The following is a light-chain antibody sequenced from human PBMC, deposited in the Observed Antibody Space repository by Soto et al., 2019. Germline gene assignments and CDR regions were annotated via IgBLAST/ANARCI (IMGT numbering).Light chain of an antibody. CDR1: QSVSSRC. CDR2: GAS. CDR3: QQYGSSIQT. V-gene: IGKV3-20*01. J-gene: IGKJ1*01. Sequence: EIVLTQSPGTLSLSPGERATLSCRASQSVSSRCLAWYQQKPGQAPRLLIYGASNRATGIAARFSGSGSGTDFTLTISRLEPEDFAVYYCQQYGSSIQTFGQGTKVDIK.